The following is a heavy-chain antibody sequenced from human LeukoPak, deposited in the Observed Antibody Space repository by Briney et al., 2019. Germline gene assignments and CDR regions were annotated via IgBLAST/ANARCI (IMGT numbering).Heavy chain of an antibody. CDR1: GFTFSSYA. V-gene: IGHV3-23*01. Sequence: GGSLRLSRAASGFTFSSYAMSWVRQAPGKGLEWVSGISASASGTYYADSVKGRFTISRDNAKNSLYLQMNSLRAEDTAVYYCASLDSGYGADYWGQGTLVTVSS. CDR3: ASLDSGYGADY. D-gene: IGHD5-12*01. J-gene: IGHJ4*02. CDR2: ISASASGT.